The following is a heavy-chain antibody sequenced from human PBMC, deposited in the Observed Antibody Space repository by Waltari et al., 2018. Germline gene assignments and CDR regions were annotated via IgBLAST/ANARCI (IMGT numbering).Heavy chain of an antibody. CDR2: INPSGGST. Sequence: QVQLVQSGAEVKKPGASVKISCKTSEYTFTSSYIHWVRQAPGQGLEWMGIINPSGGSTIYAQKFKGGVTMTSDTSTSTVYMGLSSLRSDDTAVYYCALDTGALWMDVWGQGTTVTVSS. J-gene: IGHJ6*02. CDR1: EYTFTSSY. D-gene: IGHD2-21*01. V-gene: IGHV1-46*01. CDR3: ALDTGALWMDV.